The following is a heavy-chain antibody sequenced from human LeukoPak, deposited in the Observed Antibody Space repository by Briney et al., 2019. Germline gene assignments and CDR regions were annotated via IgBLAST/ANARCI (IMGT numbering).Heavy chain of an antibody. CDR2: IITGGST. CDR1: GGSFSSYY. J-gene: IGHJ4*02. V-gene: IGHV4-34*12. Sequence: KPSETLSLTCAVYGGSFSSYYWSWVRQPPGRGLEWIGEIITGGSTNYNPSLKSRVTISVDTSKNQFSLKLSSVTAADTAVYYCAREGVVGAYGHFDYWGQGTLVTVSS. D-gene: IGHD2-15*01. CDR3: AREGVVGAYGHFDY.